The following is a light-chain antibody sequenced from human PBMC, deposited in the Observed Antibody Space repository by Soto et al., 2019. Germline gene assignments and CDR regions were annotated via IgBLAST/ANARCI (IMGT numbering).Light chain of an antibody. Sequence: QSVLTKPPSVSEAPRQRVTISCSGSSSNNGNNAVNWYQQLPGKAPKLLIYYDDLLPSGVSDRFSGSKSGTSASLAISGLQSEDEADYYCAAGDDSLNGVVFGGGTKLTVL. V-gene: IGLV1-36*01. CDR3: AAGDDSLNGVV. CDR2: YDD. J-gene: IGLJ2*01. CDR1: SSNNGNNA.